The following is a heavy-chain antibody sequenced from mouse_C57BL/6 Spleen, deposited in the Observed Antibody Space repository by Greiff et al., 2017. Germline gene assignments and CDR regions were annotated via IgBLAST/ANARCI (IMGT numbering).Heavy chain of an antibody. D-gene: IGHD2-13*01. CDR2: IWRGGST. CDR1: GFSLTSYG. J-gene: IGHJ4*01. V-gene: IGHV2-4*01. CDR3: AKNEGGDPYGRDY. Sequence: VQLVESGPGLVQPSQSLSITCTVSGFSLTSYGVHWVRQPPGKGLEWLGVIWRGGSTDYNAAFISRLSISKDNSKSQVFFKMNSLQADDTAIYYCAKNEGGDPYGRDYWGQGTPVTVSS.